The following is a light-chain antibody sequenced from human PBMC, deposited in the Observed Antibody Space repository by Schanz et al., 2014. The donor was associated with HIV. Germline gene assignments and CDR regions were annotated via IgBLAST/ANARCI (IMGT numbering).Light chain of an antibody. CDR2: DAS. J-gene: IGKJ2*01. V-gene: IGKV3-11*01. Sequence: EVVLTQSPATLSLSPGERATLSCRASQSVDNYLAWYQQRPGQAPRLLIYDASSRATGIPDRFSGSGSGTDFTLTISSLEPEDIAVYFCQQRSNWPRYTFGQGTRLEIK. CDR1: QSVDNY. CDR3: QQRSNWPRYT.